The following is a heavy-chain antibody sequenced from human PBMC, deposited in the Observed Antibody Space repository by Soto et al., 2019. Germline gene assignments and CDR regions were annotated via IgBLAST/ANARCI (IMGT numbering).Heavy chain of an antibody. Sequence: GASVKVSCKASGYSFTSYGIAWVRQVPGQGPEWMGWISPYNGRTNYAQSVKGRVVMTADISTSTVYLELRSLRSDDSAIYYCGRCPTDSYDMHVWCQGTTVTLS. J-gene: IGHJ6*02. CDR3: GRCPTDSYDMHV. CDR1: GYSFTSYG. V-gene: IGHV1-18*01. CDR2: ISPYNGRT. D-gene: IGHD5-18*01.